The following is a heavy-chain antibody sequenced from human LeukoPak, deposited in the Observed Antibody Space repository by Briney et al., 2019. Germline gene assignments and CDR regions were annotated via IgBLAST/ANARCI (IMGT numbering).Heavy chain of an antibody. CDR2: ISGSGAST. J-gene: IGHJ5*02. CDR3: AKGYSSGYGA. V-gene: IGHV3-23*01. D-gene: IGHD6-19*01. CDR1: GFTFSSDA. Sequence: GGSLRLSCVASGFTFSSDALNWVRQTPGKGLEWVSTISGSGASTYYADAVRGRFTISRDNSRNTLQLQMNSLRAEDTAVYYCAKGYSSGYGAWGQGTLVTVSS.